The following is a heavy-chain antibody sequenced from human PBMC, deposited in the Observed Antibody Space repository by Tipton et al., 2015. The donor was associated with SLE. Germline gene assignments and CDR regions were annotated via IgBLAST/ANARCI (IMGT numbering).Heavy chain of an antibody. D-gene: IGHD2-2*01. J-gene: IGHJ6*03. CDR2: IYSGGST. Sequence: SLRLSCAASGFTVSSNYMSCVRQAPGKGLEWGSVIYSGGSTYYADSVKGRFTISRHNSKNTLYLQMNSLRAEDTAVYYCAAGGCSSTSCYYYYMDVWGKGTTVTVSS. V-gene: IGHV3-53*04. CDR1: GFTVSSNY. CDR3: AAGGCSSTSCYYYYMDV.